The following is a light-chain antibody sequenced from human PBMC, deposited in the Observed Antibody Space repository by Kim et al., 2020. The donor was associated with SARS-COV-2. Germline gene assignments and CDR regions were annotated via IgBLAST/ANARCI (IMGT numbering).Light chain of an antibody. Sequence: ELTQPPSASGTPGQRVTISCSGSSSNIGSNTVNSYQQLPGTAPKLLIYSNSQRPSGVPDRFSGSKSGTSASLAISGLQSEDEADYYCAAWDDSLKVVF. CDR1: SSNIGSNT. V-gene: IGLV1-44*01. J-gene: IGLJ2*01. CDR2: SNS. CDR3: AAWDDSLKVV.